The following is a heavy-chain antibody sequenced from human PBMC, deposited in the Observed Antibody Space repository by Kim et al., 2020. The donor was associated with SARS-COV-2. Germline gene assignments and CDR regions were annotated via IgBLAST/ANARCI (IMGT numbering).Heavy chain of an antibody. J-gene: IGHJ6*02. V-gene: IGHV1-2*06. CDR2: INPNSGGT. CDR3: ASGITGTTEDSYYVMDV. CDR1: GYTFTGYY. D-gene: IGHD1-7*01. Sequence: ASVKVSCKASGYTFTGYYIHWVRQAPGQGLEWMGRINPNSGGTNYAQKFQGRVTITRDTSISTAYMELSRLTSDDTAVYYCASGITGTTEDSYYVMDVWG.